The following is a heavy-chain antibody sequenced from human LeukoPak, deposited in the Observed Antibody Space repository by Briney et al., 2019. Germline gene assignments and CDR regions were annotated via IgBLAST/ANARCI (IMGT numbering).Heavy chain of an antibody. CDR1: GGSISTSAHY. CDR3: ARAYYFVSGSYGLDV. Sequence: PSETLSLTCTVSGGSISTSAHYWGWIRQPPGGGLEWIGFIYHTGIANYNLSLKSRVTPFVDTSKNQFSLHLSSVTAADTAVYYCARAYYFVSGSYGLDVWGQGTTVTVSS. CDR2: IYHTGIA. J-gene: IGHJ6*02. V-gene: IGHV4-39*01. D-gene: IGHD3-10*01.